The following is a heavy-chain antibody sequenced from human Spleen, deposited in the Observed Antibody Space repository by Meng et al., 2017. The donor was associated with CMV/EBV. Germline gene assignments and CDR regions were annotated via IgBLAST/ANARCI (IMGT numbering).Heavy chain of an antibody. CDR3: AKGSMLVPGGFYYNMDV. J-gene: IGHJ6*03. D-gene: IGHD2-2*01. CDR1: GFTFSRNG. Sequence: GESLKISCAASGFTFSRNGMNWVRQAPGKGLKWVSTISGSGGTTYYADSLNGRFTISRDNSNNTLYLQMNSLRAEDTAVYYCAKGSMLVPGGFYYNMDVWGQGTTVTVSS. CDR2: ISGSGGTT. V-gene: IGHV3-23*01.